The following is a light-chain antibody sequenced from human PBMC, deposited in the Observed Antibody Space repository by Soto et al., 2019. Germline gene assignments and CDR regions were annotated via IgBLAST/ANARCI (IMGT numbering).Light chain of an antibody. Sequence: TLSCRASQSVSINLAWYQQKPGQAPRLLIHGASTRAIGIPARFSGSGSGTEFTLTISSLQSEDFAVYYCQQYNNWPPWTFGQGTKVDIK. J-gene: IGKJ1*01. V-gene: IGKV3-15*01. CDR3: QQYNNWPPWT. CDR1: QSVSIN. CDR2: GAS.